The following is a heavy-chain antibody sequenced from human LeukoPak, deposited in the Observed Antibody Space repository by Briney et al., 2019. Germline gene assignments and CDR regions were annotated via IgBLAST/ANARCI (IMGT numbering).Heavy chain of an antibody. CDR1: GYPFTQNA. CDR3: ARGLWSAHRREYYFDS. Sequence: ASVNVSCKASGYPFTQNAVNWMRQAPGQRLEWMGWINTVNGDTKFSQKYQARVTITKDASASTAYMELSSLTSEDTAVYFCARGLWSAHRREYYFDSWGQGTLVTVSS. CDR2: INTVNGDT. J-gene: IGHJ4*02. D-gene: IGHD3-3*01. V-gene: IGHV1-3*04.